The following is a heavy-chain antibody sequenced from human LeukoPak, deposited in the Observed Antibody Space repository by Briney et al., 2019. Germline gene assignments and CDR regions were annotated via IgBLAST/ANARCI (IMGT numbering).Heavy chain of an antibody. J-gene: IGHJ4*02. CDR1: GFTFSSYG. CDR3: AKDGGDGTFDY. D-gene: IGHD2-21*01. Sequence: PGGSLRLSCAASGFTFSSYGMHWVRQAPGKGLEWVAVISYDGSNKYYADSVKGRFTISRDNSKNTLYLQMNSLRAEDTAVYYCAKDGGDGTFDYWGQGTLVTVSS. CDR2: ISYDGSNK. V-gene: IGHV3-30*18.